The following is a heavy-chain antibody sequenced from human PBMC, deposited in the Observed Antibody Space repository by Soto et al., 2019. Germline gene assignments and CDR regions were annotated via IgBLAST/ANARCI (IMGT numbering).Heavy chain of an antibody. Sequence: GGSLRLSCAASGFTFSSYGMHWVRQAPGKGLEWVAVIWYDGSNKYYADSVKGRFTISRDNSKNTLYLQMNSLRAEDTAVYYCASTSPYGSGSYVDSWGQGTMVTVSS. J-gene: IGHJ4*02. CDR2: IWYDGSNK. CDR1: GFTFSSYG. V-gene: IGHV3-33*01. D-gene: IGHD3-10*01. CDR3: ASTSPYGSGSYVDS.